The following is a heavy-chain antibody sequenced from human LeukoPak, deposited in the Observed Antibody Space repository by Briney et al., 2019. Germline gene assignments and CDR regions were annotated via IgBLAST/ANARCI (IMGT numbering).Heavy chain of an antibody. CDR1: GGSISSYY. CDR2: IYYSEST. V-gene: IGHV4-59*01. Sequence: SETLSLTCTVSGGSISSYYWSWIRQPPGKGLEWIGYIYYSESTNYNPSLKSRVTISVDTSKNQFSLKLSSVTAADTAVYYCARGAVVTPSGYYYYGMDVWGQGTTVTVSS. CDR3: ARGAVVTPSGYYYYGMDV. J-gene: IGHJ6*02. D-gene: IGHD4-23*01.